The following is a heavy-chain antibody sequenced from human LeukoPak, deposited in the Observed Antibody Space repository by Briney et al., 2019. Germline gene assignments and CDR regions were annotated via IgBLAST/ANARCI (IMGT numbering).Heavy chain of an antibody. CDR2: ISSSGSTI. CDR1: GFTFSTYA. J-gene: IGHJ4*02. CDR3: ARGGAAAGPFDC. Sequence: PGGSLRLSCAATGFTFSTYAMSWVRQAPGKGLEWVSYISSSGSTIYYADSVKGRFTISRDNAKNSLFLQMNSLRAEDTAVYYCARGGAAAGPFDCWGQGTLVTVSS. D-gene: IGHD6-13*01. V-gene: IGHV3-48*03.